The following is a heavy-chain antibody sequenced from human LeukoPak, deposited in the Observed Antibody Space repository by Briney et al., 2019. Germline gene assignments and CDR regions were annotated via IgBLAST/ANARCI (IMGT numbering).Heavy chain of an antibody. CDR1: GGTFISYA. Sequence: KVSCKASGGTFISYAISWVRQAPGQGLERMGGIIPIFGTANYAQKFQGRVTITADESTSTAYMELSSLRSEDTAVYYCASTDSSGYADYYYGMDVWGQGTTVTVSS. V-gene: IGHV1-69*01. CDR2: IIPIFGTA. D-gene: IGHD3-22*01. J-gene: IGHJ6*02. CDR3: ASTDSSGYADYYYGMDV.